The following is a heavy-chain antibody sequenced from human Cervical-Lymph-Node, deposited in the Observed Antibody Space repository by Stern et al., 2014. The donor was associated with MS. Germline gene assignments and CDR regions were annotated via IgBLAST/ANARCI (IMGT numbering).Heavy chain of an antibody. J-gene: IGHJ6*02. CDR1: GASISRGNYY. CDR2: ISYSGTT. Sequence: QVQLVESGPGLVRPSQTLSLTCTVSGASISRGNYYWSWIRQHPGKGLEWIGFISYSGTTYYNPSLTSRVAIAVDTSKNQFSLKVNSVTAADTAVYYCARHRVVIRDYDYGMDVWGQGTTVTVSS. CDR3: ARHRVVIRDYDYGMDV. V-gene: IGHV4-31*03. D-gene: IGHD3-22*01.